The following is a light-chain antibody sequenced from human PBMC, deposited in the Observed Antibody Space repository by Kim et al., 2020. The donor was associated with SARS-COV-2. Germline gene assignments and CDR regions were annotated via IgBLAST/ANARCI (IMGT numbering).Light chain of an antibody. CDR2: GKN. J-gene: IGLJ2*01. V-gene: IGLV3-19*01. CDR3: NSRDNNDYVL. Sequence: SSELTQDPAVSVALGQTVRITCQGDSLRSYYTTWYQQKPGQAPIFVVYGKNNRPSGIPDRFSGSSSGNTASLTITGTQAGDEADYYCNSRDNNDYVLFGGGTRLTVL. CDR1: SLRSYY.